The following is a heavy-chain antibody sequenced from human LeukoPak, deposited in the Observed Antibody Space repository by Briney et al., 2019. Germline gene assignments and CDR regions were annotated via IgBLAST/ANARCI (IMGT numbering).Heavy chain of an antibody. Sequence: SETLSLTCTVSHGSISDSSYYWGWIRQPPGKGLEWLGSIYYSGSTYYNPSLKSRVTISADTSKTQFSLKLNSVTAADTAVYYCARQGDRYNLYYMDVWGKGTTVTVSS. CDR2: IYYSGST. V-gene: IGHV4-39*01. J-gene: IGHJ6*03. D-gene: IGHD5-24*01. CDR3: ARQGDRYNLYYMDV. CDR1: HGSISDSSYY.